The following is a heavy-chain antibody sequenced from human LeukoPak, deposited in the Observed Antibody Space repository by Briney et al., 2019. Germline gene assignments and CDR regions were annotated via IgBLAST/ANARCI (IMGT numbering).Heavy chain of an antibody. J-gene: IGHJ4*02. CDR1: GGCISSYY. CDR3: ARITDPDYRSGWSGADY. V-gene: IGHV4-4*07. Sequence: SETLSLTCTVSGGCISSYYWSWIRQPAGKGLEWIGRIYPTGHTHYNPSLKSRVTMSVDTSKNQFSLKMTSLTAADTAVYYCARITDPDYRSGWSGADYWGRGTQVTVSA. D-gene: IGHD6-19*01. CDR2: IYPTGHT.